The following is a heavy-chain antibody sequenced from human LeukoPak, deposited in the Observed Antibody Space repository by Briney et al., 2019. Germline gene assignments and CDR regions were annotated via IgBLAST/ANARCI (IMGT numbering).Heavy chain of an antibody. CDR2: ISYDGSNK. V-gene: IGHV3-30-3*01. D-gene: IGHD1-26*01. CDR1: GFTFSSYA. J-gene: IGHJ4*02. CDR3: ARDPSGSYDGYFDY. Sequence: PGGSLRLSCAASGFTFSSYAMHWVRQAPGKGLEWVAVISYDGSNKYYADSVKGRFTISRDNSKNTLHLQMNSLRAEDTAVYYCARDPSGSYDGYFDYWGQGTLVTVSS.